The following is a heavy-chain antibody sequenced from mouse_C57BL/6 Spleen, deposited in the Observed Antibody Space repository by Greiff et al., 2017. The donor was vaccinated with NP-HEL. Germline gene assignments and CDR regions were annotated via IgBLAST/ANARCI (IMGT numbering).Heavy chain of an antibody. Sequence: QVQLQQPGAELVKPGASVKMSCKASGYTFTSYWITWVKQRPGQGLEWIGDIYPGSGSTNYNEKFKSKATLTVDTSSSTAYMQLSSLTSEDSAVYYCARSPNYLNYFDYWGQGTTLTVSS. V-gene: IGHV1-55*01. CDR3: ARSPNYLNYFDY. D-gene: IGHD2-1*01. CDR1: GYTFTSYW. J-gene: IGHJ2*01. CDR2: IYPGSGST.